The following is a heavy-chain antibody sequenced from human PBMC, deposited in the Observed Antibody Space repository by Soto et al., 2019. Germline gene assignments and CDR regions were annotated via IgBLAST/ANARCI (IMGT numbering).Heavy chain of an antibody. V-gene: IGHV1-46*01. J-gene: IGHJ4*02. D-gene: IGHD5-12*01. Sequence: QVQLVQPGVEVKRPGASVKVSCKASGFTFIGYHIHWVRQAPGQGLEWLGIINLGNGDISYAQKFLDRVTMTRDTSTGTVYMELNSLTSEDTAFYHCATEKSASWNFDYWGQGTLVTVSS. CDR3: ATEKSASWNFDY. CDR1: GFTFIGYH. CDR2: INLGNGDI.